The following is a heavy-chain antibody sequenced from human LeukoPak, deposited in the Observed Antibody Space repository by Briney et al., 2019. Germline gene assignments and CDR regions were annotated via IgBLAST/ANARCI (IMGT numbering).Heavy chain of an antibody. CDR3: ARAIIVVVTYDY. D-gene: IGHD2-21*02. J-gene: IGHJ4*02. CDR1: GGSFSGYY. Sequence: SETLSLTCAVYGGSFSGYYWSWIRQPPGKGLEWIGEITNYNPSLKSRVTISVDTSKNQFSLKLSSVTAADTAVYYCARAIIVVVTYDYWGQGTLVTVSS. V-gene: IGHV4-34*01. CDR2: IT.